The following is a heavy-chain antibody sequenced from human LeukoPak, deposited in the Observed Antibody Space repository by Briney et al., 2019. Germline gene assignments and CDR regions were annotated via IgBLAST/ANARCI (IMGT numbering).Heavy chain of an antibody. J-gene: IGHJ5*02. D-gene: IGHD5-18*01. V-gene: IGHV1-69*05. Sequence: SVKVSCKASGGTFISYAISWVRQAPGQGLEWMGGIIPIFGTANYAQKFQGRVTITTDESTSTAYMELSSLRSEDTAVYYCARDGYSYGQNDNWFDPWGQGTLVTGSS. CDR2: IIPIFGTA. CDR1: GGTFISYA. CDR3: ARDGYSYGQNDNWFDP.